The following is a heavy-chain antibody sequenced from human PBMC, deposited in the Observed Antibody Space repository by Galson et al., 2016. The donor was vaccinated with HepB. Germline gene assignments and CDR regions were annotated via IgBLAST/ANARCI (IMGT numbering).Heavy chain of an antibody. J-gene: IGHJ4*02. CDR3: ARGDGTNWDFDY. Sequence: SLRLSCAASGFAFSSHSMNWVRQAPGKGLEWLAYISGSSDKIYYGDSVKGRFTISRDNARNLLFLQMDGLRAEDTAVYFCARGDGTNWDFDYWGQGTLVTASS. D-gene: IGHD7-27*01. V-gene: IGHV3-48*04. CDR1: GFAFSSHS. CDR2: ISGSSDKI.